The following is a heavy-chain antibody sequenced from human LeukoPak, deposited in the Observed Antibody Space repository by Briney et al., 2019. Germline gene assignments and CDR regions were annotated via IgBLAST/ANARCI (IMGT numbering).Heavy chain of an antibody. CDR1: GYTFTSYG. D-gene: IGHD5-12*01. J-gene: IGHJ4*02. CDR3: ARDLGYSGYENFDY. Sequence: ASVKVSCRASGYTFTSYGISWVRQAPGQGLEWMGWISAYNGNINYAQKLQGRVTMTTDTSTSTVYMELRSLRSDDTAVYYCARDLGYSGYENFDYWGQGTLVTVSS. CDR2: ISAYNGNI. V-gene: IGHV1-18*01.